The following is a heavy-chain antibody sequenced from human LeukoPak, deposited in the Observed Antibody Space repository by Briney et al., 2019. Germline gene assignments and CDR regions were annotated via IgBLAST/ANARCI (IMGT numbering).Heavy chain of an antibody. Sequence: GGSLRLSCLPSGFTFSNYAMTWVRQAPGKGLEWVSSISGSGGTSYYADSVRGRFTISRDNSKSTLSLQMNSLRAEDTAIYYCATYRQVLLPFESWGQGTLVTVSS. V-gene: IGHV3-23*01. CDR2: ISGSGGTS. CDR3: ATYRQVLLPFES. D-gene: IGHD2-8*02. J-gene: IGHJ4*02. CDR1: GFTFSNYA.